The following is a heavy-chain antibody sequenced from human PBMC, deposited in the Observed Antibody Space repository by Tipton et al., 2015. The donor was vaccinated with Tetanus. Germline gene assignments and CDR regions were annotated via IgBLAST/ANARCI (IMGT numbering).Heavy chain of an antibody. CDR1: GGSISTYH. CDR3: ARVGYYYYYMDV. J-gene: IGHJ6*03. CDR2: VDYFGST. D-gene: IGHD3-22*01. Sequence: TLSLTCTVSGGSISTYHWNWIRQSPGKGLEWIGYVDYFGSTKINPSLKSRVVISIDASKNQFSLKLNSMTAADTAVYYCARVGYYYYYMDVWGKGTTVTVSS. V-gene: IGHV4-59*08.